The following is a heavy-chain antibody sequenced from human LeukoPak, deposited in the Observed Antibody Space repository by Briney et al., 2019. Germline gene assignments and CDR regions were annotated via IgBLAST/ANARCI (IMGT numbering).Heavy chain of an antibody. Sequence: GGSRRLACAASGFTFSIHSMNWVRQATGKGLELVSSISSSSSYIYYADSVKGRFTISCNNATNAMYLQIHIVRSVHTAVYSCARDKGGNSGDAFDIWGQGTMVTVSS. CDR1: GFTFSIHS. CDR2: ISSSSSYI. V-gene: IGHV3-21*01. J-gene: IGHJ3*02. CDR3: ARDKGGNSGDAFDI. D-gene: IGHD4-23*01.